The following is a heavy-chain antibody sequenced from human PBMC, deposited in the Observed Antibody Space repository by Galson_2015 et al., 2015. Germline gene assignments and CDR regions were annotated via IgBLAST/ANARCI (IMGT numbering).Heavy chain of an antibody. CDR1: GNTFPNYY. J-gene: IGHJ6*02. CDR2: INPSGGNT. Sequence: SVKVSCKASGNTFPNYYIHWLRQAPGQGLEWMGAINPSGGNTIYAQKFQGRVTMTRDTSTSVVYMELSSQTSEDAAVYYCATRRPCSGGTCYGLDGWGQATTVTVSS. CDR3: ATRRPCSGGTCYGLDG. D-gene: IGHD2-15*01. V-gene: IGHV1-46*01.